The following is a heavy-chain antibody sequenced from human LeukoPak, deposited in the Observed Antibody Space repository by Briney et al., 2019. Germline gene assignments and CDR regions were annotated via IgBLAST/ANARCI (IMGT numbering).Heavy chain of an antibody. V-gene: IGHV4-59*01. D-gene: IGHD6-19*01. Sequence: PSETLSLTCIVSGDSMSRYYWSWIRQPPGKGLERVGYIFYNGITNCNPSLASRVSISIDTSKNQFSLRLRSVTAADTATYYCARDRGSGWEPFDSWGQGTLVTVSS. CDR1: GDSMSRYY. CDR2: IFYNGIT. J-gene: IGHJ4*02. CDR3: ARDRGSGWEPFDS.